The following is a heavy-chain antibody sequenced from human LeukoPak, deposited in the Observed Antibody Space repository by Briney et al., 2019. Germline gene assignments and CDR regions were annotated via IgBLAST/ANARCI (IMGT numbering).Heavy chain of an antibody. D-gene: IGHD6-19*01. V-gene: IGHV3-64D*06. CDR3: VSSSGWGPFDY. Sequence: GGSLRLSCSASGFTFSSYAMHWARQAPGKGLEYVSAISSNGGSTYYAGSVKGRFTISRDNSKNTLYLQMSSLRAEDTDVYYCVSSSGWGPFDYWGQGTLVTVSS. J-gene: IGHJ4*02. CDR2: ISSNGGST. CDR1: GFTFSSYA.